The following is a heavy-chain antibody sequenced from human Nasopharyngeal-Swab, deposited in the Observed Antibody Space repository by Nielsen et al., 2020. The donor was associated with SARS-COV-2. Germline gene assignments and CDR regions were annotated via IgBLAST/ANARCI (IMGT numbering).Heavy chain of an antibody. V-gene: IGHV3-7*01. Sequence: GESLKISCAASGFTFSNYWMSWVRQAPGKGLEWVANMKQDGSEIYYVDSLKGRFTISRDNAKNSLYLQMNSLRAEDTAVYYCARLKYDFWNGPPEDYWGQGTLVTVSS. CDR3: ARLKYDFWNGPPEDY. J-gene: IGHJ4*02. CDR1: GFTFSNYW. CDR2: MKQDGSEI. D-gene: IGHD3-3*01.